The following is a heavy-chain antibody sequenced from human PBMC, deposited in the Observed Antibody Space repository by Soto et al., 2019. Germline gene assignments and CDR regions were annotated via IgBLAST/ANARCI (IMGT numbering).Heavy chain of an antibody. Sequence: QVQLVESGGGVVQPGRSLRLSCAASGFTFSSYGMHWVRQAPGKGLEWVAVIWYDGSNKYYADSVKGRFTISRDNSKNTQYLQMNSLGAEDTAVYYCARDSDCSSTSCQFDMDVWGQGTTVTVSS. J-gene: IGHJ6*02. V-gene: IGHV3-33*01. D-gene: IGHD2-2*01. CDR3: ARDSDCSSTSCQFDMDV. CDR1: GFTFSSYG. CDR2: IWYDGSNK.